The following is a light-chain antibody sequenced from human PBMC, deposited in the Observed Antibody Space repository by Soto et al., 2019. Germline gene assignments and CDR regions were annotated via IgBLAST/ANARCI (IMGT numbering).Light chain of an antibody. Sequence: QSVLSHPPSASGTPGQRVTISCSGSSSNIGKNTVNWYQQLPGTAPKLLIYSHNQRPSGVPDRFSGSKSGTSASLAISGLQSEDEADYYCAAWDDSLNGPVFGGGTKLTVL. CDR3: AAWDDSLNGPV. CDR1: SSNIGKNT. CDR2: SHN. V-gene: IGLV1-44*01. J-gene: IGLJ2*01.